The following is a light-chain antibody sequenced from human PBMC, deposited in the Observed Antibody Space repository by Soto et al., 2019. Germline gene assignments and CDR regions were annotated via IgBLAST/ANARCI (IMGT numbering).Light chain of an antibody. CDR1: HYIASA. CDR2: DAS. Sequence: AIQLTQSPSSLSASVGDKVTITCRAIHYIASALACYQQKPVKLPKLMIYDASTLEGGVPSRFSGSGSGTDFTLTISGLQPEDFATYYCRQFNYFRVTFGQGTRLEIK. V-gene: IGKV1-13*01. J-gene: IGKJ5*01. CDR3: RQFNYFRVT.